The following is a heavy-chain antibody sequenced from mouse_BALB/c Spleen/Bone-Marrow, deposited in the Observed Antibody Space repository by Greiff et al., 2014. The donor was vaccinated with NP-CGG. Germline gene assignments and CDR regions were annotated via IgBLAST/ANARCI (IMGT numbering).Heavy chain of an antibody. J-gene: IGHJ3*01. D-gene: IGHD1-1*01. CDR3: AIYYYGSSGFAY. CDR2: IDPANGNT. V-gene: IGHV14-3*02. CDR1: GFNIKDTY. Sequence: DVQLVESGAELVKPGASVKLSCTASGFNIKDTYMHWVKQWPEQGLEWIGRIDPANGNTKYDPKFQGKATITADTSSNTAYLQLSSLTSEDTAVYYCAIYYYGSSGFAYWGQGTLVTVSA.